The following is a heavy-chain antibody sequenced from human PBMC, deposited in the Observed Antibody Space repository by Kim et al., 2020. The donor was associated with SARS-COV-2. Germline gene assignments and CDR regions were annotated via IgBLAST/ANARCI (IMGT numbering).Heavy chain of an antibody. CDR3: ARDFYRIDY. Sequence: GSTYYNPSLKSRVTISVDTSKNQFSLKLSSVTAADTAVYYCARDFYRIDYWGQGTLVTVSS. V-gene: IGHV4-39*07. D-gene: IGHD2-15*01. CDR2: GST. J-gene: IGHJ4*02.